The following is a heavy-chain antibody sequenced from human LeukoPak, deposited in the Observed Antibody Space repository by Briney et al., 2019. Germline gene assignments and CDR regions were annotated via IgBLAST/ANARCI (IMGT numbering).Heavy chain of an antibody. CDR1: GFAFSSYS. D-gene: IGHD1-1*01. Sequence: GGSLRLSCAASGFAFSSYSMNWVRQAPGKGLEWVSSISSSSSYIYYADSVKGRFTISRDNAKNSLYLQMNSLRAEDTAVYYCARDLVQLDQPRFDYWVQGTLVTVSS. V-gene: IGHV3-21*01. CDR2: ISSSSSYI. CDR3: ARDLVQLDQPRFDY. J-gene: IGHJ4*02.